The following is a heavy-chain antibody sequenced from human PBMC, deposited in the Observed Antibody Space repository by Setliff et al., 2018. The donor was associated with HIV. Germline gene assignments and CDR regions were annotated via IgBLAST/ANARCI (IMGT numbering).Heavy chain of an antibody. D-gene: IGHD3-22*01. J-gene: IGHJ6*02. V-gene: IGHV1-69*10. CDR3: AGSKKSYSYMGYYYHTMDV. CDR1: GSTFINYD. CDR2: MLPILGMG. Sequence: ASVKVSCKASGSTFINYDINWVRQATGQGLEWVGGMLPILGMGDFAQKFQGRITITADESTRTAYMELSSLTSVDTAVYYCAGSKKSYSYMGYYYHTMDVWGQGTTVTVSS.